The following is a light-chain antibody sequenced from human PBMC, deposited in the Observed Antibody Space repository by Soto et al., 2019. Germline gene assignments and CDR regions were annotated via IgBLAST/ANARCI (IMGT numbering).Light chain of an antibody. V-gene: IGKV3-11*01. CDR2: DVS. Sequence: EILLTQSPLTRSLSTGEIATLSCRASQSISGYLAWYQQKPGQAPRLLIYDVSNRATGIPARFSGSGSGTDFTLTISRLEPEDFAVYYCQQYGNSPITFGQGTRLEI. CDR3: QQYGNSPIT. CDR1: QSISGY. J-gene: IGKJ5*01.